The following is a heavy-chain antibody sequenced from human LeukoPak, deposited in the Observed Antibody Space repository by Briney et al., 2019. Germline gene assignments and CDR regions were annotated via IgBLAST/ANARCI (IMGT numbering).Heavy chain of an antibody. Sequence: APVKVSCKASGFTFTSSAMQWVRQARGQRLEWIGWIVVGSGNTNYAQKFQERVTITRDMSTSTAYMELSSLRSEDTAVYYCAAGQVYCSSTSCYKGYYYYYMDVWGKGTTVTVSS. CDR3: AAGQVYCSSTSCYKGYYYYYMDV. CDR2: IVVGSGNT. CDR1: GFTFTSSA. V-gene: IGHV1-58*02. J-gene: IGHJ6*03. D-gene: IGHD2-2*02.